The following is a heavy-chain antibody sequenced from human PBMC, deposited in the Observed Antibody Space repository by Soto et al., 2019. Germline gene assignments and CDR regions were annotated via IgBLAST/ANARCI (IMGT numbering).Heavy chain of an antibody. CDR2: IRAYNGNT. J-gene: IGHJ4*02. CDR1: GVTLSSHG. Sequence: GAPVKVACKASGVTLSSHGISWVRQAPGQGLEWMGWIRAYNGNTNYAQKLQGRVTMTTDTSTSTAYMELRSLRSDDTAVYYCASDAPAADYWGQGTLVTVSS. V-gene: IGHV1-18*01. CDR3: ASDAPAADY.